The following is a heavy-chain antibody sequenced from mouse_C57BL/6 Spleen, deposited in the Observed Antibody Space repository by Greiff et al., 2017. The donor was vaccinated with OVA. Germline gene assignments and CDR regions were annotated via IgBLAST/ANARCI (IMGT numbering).Heavy chain of an antibody. Sequence: VQLQQPGAELVKPGASVKLSCKASGYTFTSYWMHWVKQRPGQGLEWIGMIHPNSGSTNYNEKFKSKATLTVDKSSSTAYMQLSSLTSEDSAVYYCAREGANWAHFDYWGQGTTLTVSS. J-gene: IGHJ2*01. CDR1: GYTFTSYW. CDR2: IHPNSGST. CDR3: AREGANWAHFDY. D-gene: IGHD4-1*01. V-gene: IGHV1-64*01.